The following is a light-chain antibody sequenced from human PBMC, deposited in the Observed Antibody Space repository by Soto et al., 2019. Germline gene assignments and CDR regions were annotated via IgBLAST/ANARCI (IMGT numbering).Light chain of an antibody. CDR3: QQYNSDPYT. V-gene: IGKV1-5*01. CDR1: QPISNW. Sequence: DIRMTQSPSTLSASVGDRVTISCRASQPISNWVAWYQQKPGRAPKLLISDFSNLETGVPPRFSGTGSGTQYTLIISGLQPDDSATYYCQQYNSDPYTFGQGTKLQI. J-gene: IGKJ2*01. CDR2: DFS.